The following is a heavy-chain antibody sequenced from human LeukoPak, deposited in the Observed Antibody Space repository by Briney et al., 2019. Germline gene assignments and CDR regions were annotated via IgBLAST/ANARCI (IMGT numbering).Heavy chain of an antibody. V-gene: IGHV3-30*03. J-gene: IGHJ3*02. D-gene: IGHD2-21*01. CDR3: ASEGSLGVVVIATGHAFDI. Sequence: PGRSLRLSCAASGFTFSSYGMHWVRQAPGKGLEWVAVISYDGSNKYYADSVKGRFTISRDNAKNSLYLQMNSLRAEDTAVYYCASEGSLGVVVIATGHAFDIWGQGTMVTVSS. CDR2: ISYDGSNK. CDR1: GFTFSSYG.